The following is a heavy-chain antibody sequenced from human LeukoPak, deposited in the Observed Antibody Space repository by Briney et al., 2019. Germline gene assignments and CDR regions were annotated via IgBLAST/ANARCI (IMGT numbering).Heavy chain of an antibody. J-gene: IGHJ4*02. CDR1: GFTFSSYA. CDR2: ISGSGGST. V-gene: IGHV3-23*01. D-gene: IGHD2-2*01. Sequence: GGSLRLSCAVSGFTFSSYAMNWVRQAPGKGLEWVSGISGSGGSTYYTDSVKGRFTIPRDNSKNTLYLQMNSLRAEDTAVYYCAKKGGRVIPAATPYYFDYWGQGSLVTVSS. CDR3: AKKGGRVIPAATPYYFDY.